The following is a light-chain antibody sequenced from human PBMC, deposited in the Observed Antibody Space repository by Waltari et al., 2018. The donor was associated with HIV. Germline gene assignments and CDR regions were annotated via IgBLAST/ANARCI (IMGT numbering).Light chain of an antibody. Sequence: QSALTQPPSASGSPGQSVTISCTGTSSDVGGYNYVSWYQQHPGKAPKLMFYEVSKRPSGVPDRFAGSKSGNTASLTVSGLQAEDEADYYCSSCAGSNNGVFGGGTKLTVL. V-gene: IGLV2-8*01. J-gene: IGLJ3*02. CDR2: EVS. CDR3: SSCAGSNNGV. CDR1: SSDVGGYNY.